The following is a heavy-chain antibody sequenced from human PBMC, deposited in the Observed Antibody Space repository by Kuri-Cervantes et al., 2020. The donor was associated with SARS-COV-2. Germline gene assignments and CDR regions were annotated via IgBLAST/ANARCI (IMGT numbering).Heavy chain of an antibody. D-gene: IGHD1-26*01. CDR3: AGELLAAPLY. Sequence: LSLTCAASGFTFSSYAMHWVRQAPGKGLEWVAVISYDGSNKYYADSVKGRFTISRDNSKNTLYLQMNSLRAEDTAVYYCAGELLAAPLYWGQGTLVTVSS. CDR1: GFTFSSYA. V-gene: IGHV3-30-3*01. CDR2: ISYDGSNK. J-gene: IGHJ4*02.